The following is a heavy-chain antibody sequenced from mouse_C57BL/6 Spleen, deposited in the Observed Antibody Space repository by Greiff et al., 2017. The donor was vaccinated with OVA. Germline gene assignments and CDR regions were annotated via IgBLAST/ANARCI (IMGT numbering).Heavy chain of an antibody. Sequence: EVKLMESGGGLVKPGGSLKLSCAASGFTFSSYAMSWVRQTPEKRLEWVATISDGGSYTYYPDNVKGRFTISRDNAKNNLYLQMSHLKSEDTAMYYCAREGTTVPRYFDVWGTGTTVTVSS. J-gene: IGHJ1*03. CDR1: GFTFSSYA. CDR2: ISDGGSYT. D-gene: IGHD1-1*01. V-gene: IGHV5-4*01. CDR3: AREGTTVPRYFDV.